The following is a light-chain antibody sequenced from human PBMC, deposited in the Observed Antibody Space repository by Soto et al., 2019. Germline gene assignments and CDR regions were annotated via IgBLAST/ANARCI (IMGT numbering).Light chain of an antibody. Sequence: EIVLTQSPGTLSLSPGERATLSCRASQSVSSSYLAWYQQKPGQAPRLLIYGASSRATGIPDRFSGSGSGTDFTLTISRLEPEDFAVYYCQQYGSSLWTFYQGTKVDIK. CDR3: QQYGSSLWT. V-gene: IGKV3-20*01. J-gene: IGKJ1*01. CDR1: QSVSSSY. CDR2: GAS.